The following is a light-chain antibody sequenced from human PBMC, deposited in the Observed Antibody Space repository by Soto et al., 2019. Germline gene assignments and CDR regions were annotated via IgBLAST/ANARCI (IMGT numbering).Light chain of an antibody. V-gene: IGLV2-14*01. CDR3: SSYTSSSTPYV. J-gene: IGLJ1*01. CDR2: DVT. Sequence: QSVLTQPASVSGSPGHSITISCTGTISDVGGYNYVSWYQQHPVKAPKLMIYDVTNRPSGVSDRFSGSKSGNTASLTISGLQAEDEADYYCSSYTSSSTPYVFGTGTKVTVL. CDR1: ISDVGGYNY.